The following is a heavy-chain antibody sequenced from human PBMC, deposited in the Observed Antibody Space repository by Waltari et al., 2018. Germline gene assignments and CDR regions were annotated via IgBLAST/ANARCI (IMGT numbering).Heavy chain of an antibody. Sequence: QVQLQESGPGLVKPSETLSLTCTVSGDSISSHYWSWIRQTPGKGLEYIGHITDKGNINYNPSLKSRVSMSLDTSKNQFSLTLTSVTAADTAMYFCARDTRTGWHFEHWGQGTLVTVSS. J-gene: IGHJ4*02. CDR2: ITDKGNI. V-gene: IGHV4-59*11. D-gene: IGHD6-19*01. CDR3: ARDTRTGWHFEH. CDR1: GDSISSHY.